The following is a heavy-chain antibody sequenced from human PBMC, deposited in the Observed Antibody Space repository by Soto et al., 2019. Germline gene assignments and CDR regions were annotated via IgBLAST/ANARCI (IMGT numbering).Heavy chain of an antibody. V-gene: IGHV3-30-3*01. CDR3: GKIHGIAVAVPTDFDY. J-gene: IGHJ4*02. CDR2: ISYDGSNK. D-gene: IGHD6-19*01. CDR1: GFTFGSYA. Sequence: GGSLRLSCAASGFTFGSYAMHWVRQAPGKGLEWVAVISYDGSNKYYADSVKGRFTISRDNSKNTLYLQMNSLRAEDTAVYYCGKIHGIAVAVPTDFDYWGQGTLVTVSS.